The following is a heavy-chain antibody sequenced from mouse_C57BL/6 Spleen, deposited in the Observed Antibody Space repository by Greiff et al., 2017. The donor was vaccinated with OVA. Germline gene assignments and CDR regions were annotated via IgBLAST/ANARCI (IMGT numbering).Heavy chain of an antibody. CDR1: GYSITSGYY. CDR3: ARVRTTAPYFDY. CDR2: ISYDGSN. Sequence: DVKLQESGPGLVKPSQSLSLTCSVTGYSITSGYYWNWIRQFPGNKLEWMGYISYDGSNNYNPSLKNRISITRDTSKNQFFLKLNSVTTEDTATYYCARVRTTAPYFDYWGQGTTLTVSS. V-gene: IGHV3-6*01. J-gene: IGHJ2*01. D-gene: IGHD1-2*01.